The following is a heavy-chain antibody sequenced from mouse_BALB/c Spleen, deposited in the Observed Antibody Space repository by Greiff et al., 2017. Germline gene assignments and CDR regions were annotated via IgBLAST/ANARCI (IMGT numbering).Heavy chain of an antibody. J-gene: IGHJ4*01. V-gene: IGHV2-9*02. Sequence: QVQLQQSGPGLVAPSQSLSITCTVSGFSLTSYGVHWVRQPPGKGLEWLGVIWAGGSTNYNSALMSRLSISKDNSKSQVFLKMNSLQTDDTAMYYCARERGFTTAYYAMDYWGQGTSVTVSS. CDR2: IWAGGST. D-gene: IGHD1-2*01. CDR1: GFSLTSYG. CDR3: ARERGFTTAYYAMDY.